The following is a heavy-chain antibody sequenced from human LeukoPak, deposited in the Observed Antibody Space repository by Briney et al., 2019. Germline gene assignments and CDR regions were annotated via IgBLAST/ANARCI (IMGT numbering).Heavy chain of an antibody. D-gene: IGHD2-8*01. CDR2: INPSGGST. J-gene: IGHJ3*02. CDR1: GYTFINFY. V-gene: IGHV1-46*01. CDR3: ARPLAPVMLNAFDI. Sequence: ASVNVSCKASGYTFINFYIHWVRQAPGQELEWMGVINPSGGSTDYSQKFQGRVTMTRDTSTSTVYMELSSLRSEDTAVYYCARPLAPVMLNAFDIWGQGTMVTVSS.